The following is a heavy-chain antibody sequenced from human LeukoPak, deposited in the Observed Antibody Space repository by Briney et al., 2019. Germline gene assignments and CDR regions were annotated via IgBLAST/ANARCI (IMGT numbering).Heavy chain of an antibody. CDR3: ASDCRPDTARPRYGMDV. Sequence: PGGSLRLSCAASGFTFSSYGMHWVRQAPGKGLEWVSAIYSGGSTYYADSVKGRFTISRDNSKNTVYLQMNSLRAEDTAVYYCASDCRPDTARPRYGMDVWGQGTTVTVSS. V-gene: IGHV3-66*01. CDR2: IYSGGST. J-gene: IGHJ6*02. D-gene: IGHD5-18*01. CDR1: GFTFSSYG.